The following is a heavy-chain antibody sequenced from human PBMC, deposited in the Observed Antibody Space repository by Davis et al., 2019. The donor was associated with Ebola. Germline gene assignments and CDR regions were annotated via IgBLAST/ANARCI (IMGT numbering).Heavy chain of an antibody. D-gene: IGHD3-22*01. Sequence: SETLSLTCTVSGGSITGYYWSWIRQPPGKGLEWIGYIYYSGSTNYNPSLKSRVTISVDTSKNQFSLKLSSVTAADTAVYYCARLRGYYDSSGYSAFDIWGQGTMVTVSS. J-gene: IGHJ3*02. CDR1: GGSITGYY. V-gene: IGHV4-59*08. CDR2: IYYSGST. CDR3: ARLRGYYDSSGYSAFDI.